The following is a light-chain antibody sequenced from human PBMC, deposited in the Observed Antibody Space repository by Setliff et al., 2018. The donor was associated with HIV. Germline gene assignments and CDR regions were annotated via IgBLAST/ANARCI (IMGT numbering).Light chain of an antibody. CDR2: EVT. J-gene: IGLJ1*01. CDR3: SSYSGSSTYA. CDR1: SSNVGKYGF. V-gene: IGLV2-23*02. Sequence: QSALTQPASVSGSPGQSITISCTGNSSNVGKYGFVSWYRQDPGKAPELIIYEVTKRPSAVSKRFSGSKSGSTASLTISGLQAEDEADYYCSSYSGSSTYAFGTGTKVTVL.